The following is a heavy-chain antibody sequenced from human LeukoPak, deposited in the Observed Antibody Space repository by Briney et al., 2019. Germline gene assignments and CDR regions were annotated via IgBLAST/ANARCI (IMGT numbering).Heavy chain of an antibody. D-gene: IGHD3-9*01. CDR3: AKGSSGTYYDIFGLDP. J-gene: IGHJ5*02. Sequence: GGSLRLSCAASGFTFSNAWMIWVRQAPGKGLEWVGRIKSKTDGGTTDYAAPVKGRFTISRDDSKNTLYLQMNSLKTEDTAVYYCAKGSSGTYYDIFGLDPWGQGTLVTVSS. V-gene: IGHV3-15*01. CDR2: IKSKTDGGTT. CDR1: GFTFSNAW.